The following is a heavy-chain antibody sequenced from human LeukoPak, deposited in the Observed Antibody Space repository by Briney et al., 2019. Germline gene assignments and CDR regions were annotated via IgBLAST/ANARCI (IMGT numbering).Heavy chain of an antibody. CDR2: INPNSGGT. J-gene: IGHJ4*02. Sequence: ASVKVSCKASRYTFTGYYMHWVRQAPGQGLEWMGWINPNSGGTNYAQKFQGRVTMTRDTSISTAYMELSRLRSDDTAVYYCARDAWNYYDSSGYYYEETSYFDYWGQGTLVTVSS. D-gene: IGHD3-22*01. CDR3: ARDAWNYYDSSGYYYEETSYFDY. CDR1: RYTFTGYY. V-gene: IGHV1-2*02.